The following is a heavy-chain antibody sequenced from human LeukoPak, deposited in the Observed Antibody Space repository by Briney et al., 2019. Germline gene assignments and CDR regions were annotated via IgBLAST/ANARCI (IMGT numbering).Heavy chain of an antibody. CDR1: GFTVSSNY. D-gene: IGHD4-17*01. J-gene: IGHJ3*02. Sequence: PGGSLRLSCAASGFTVSSNYMSWVRQAPGKGLEWVSNIYSGGSTYYAGSVKGRFTISRDNSKNTLFLQMNSLRADDTAVYHCAKDPNGDYVGAFDMWGQGTMVTVSS. CDR2: IYSGGST. CDR3: AKDPNGDYVGAFDM. V-gene: IGHV3-53*01.